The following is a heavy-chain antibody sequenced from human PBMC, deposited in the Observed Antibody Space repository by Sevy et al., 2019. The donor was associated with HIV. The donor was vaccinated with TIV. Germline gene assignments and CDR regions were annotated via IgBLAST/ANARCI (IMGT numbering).Heavy chain of an antibody. CDR2: FDPEDDET. CDR3: ATTKDYYDSSGYPFDY. Sequence: ASVKVSCKVSGYTLTELSMHWVRQAPGKGLELMGTFDPEDDETIYAQKFQGRVTMTEDTFTDTAYMELSSLRSEDTAVYYCATTKDYYDSSGYPFDYWGQGTLVTVSS. V-gene: IGHV1-24*01. J-gene: IGHJ4*02. CDR1: GYTLTELS. D-gene: IGHD3-22*01.